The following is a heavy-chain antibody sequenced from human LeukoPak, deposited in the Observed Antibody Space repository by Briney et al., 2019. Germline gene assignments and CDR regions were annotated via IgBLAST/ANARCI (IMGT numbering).Heavy chain of an antibody. J-gene: IGHJ3*02. Sequence: SETLSLTCAVYGGSFSGYYWSWIRQPPGKGLEWIGEINHSGSTNYNPSLKSRVTISVDTSKNQFSLKLSSVTAADTAVYYCARPYYDFWSGYYNDAFDIWGQGTMVTVSS. CDR1: GGSFSGYY. CDR2: INHSGST. V-gene: IGHV4-34*01. D-gene: IGHD3-3*01. CDR3: ARPYYDFWSGYYNDAFDI.